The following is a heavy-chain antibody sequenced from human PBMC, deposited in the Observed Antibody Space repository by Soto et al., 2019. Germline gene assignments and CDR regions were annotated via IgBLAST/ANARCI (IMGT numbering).Heavy chain of an antibody. CDR2: IYYSGIT. D-gene: IGHD2-8*02. Sequence: SETLSLTCTVSGGSISSYYWSWIRQPPGKGLEWIGYIYYSGITDYNPSLKSRVTISVDTSKSQFSLKLSSVTAADTAVYYCAGGGGVYYFDYWGQGTLVNVSS. CDR3: AGGGGVYYFDY. CDR1: GGSISSYY. J-gene: IGHJ4*02. V-gene: IGHV4-59*01.